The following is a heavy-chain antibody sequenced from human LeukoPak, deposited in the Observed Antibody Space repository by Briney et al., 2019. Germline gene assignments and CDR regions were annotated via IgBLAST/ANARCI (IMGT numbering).Heavy chain of an antibody. J-gene: IGHJ4*02. D-gene: IGHD6-13*01. CDR3: ARSGAGQQLVPNDY. CDR1: GYTFTGYY. V-gene: IGHV1-2*06. Sequence: ASVKVSCKASGYTFTGYYMHWVRQAPGQGLEWMGRINPNSGGTNYAQKFQGRVTMTRDTSISTAYMELSSLRSEDTAVYYCARSGAGQQLVPNDYWGQGTLVTVSS. CDR2: INPNSGGT.